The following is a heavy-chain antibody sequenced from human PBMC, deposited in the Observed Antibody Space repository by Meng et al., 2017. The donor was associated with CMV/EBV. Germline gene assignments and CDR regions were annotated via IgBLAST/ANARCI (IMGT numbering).Heavy chain of an antibody. CDR1: GFTFSPFW. Sequence: GGSLRLSCGSYGFTFSPFWMSWFRRAPGKGLEWVAHISPDGTLTYYVDSVRGRFTISRDNTENSIYLHMSTLRAEDTAVYYYATTSGSSYWGQGAQVTVSS. V-gene: IGHV3-7*01. CDR3: ATTSGSSY. D-gene: IGHD6-6*01. CDR2: ISPDGTLT. J-gene: IGHJ4*02.